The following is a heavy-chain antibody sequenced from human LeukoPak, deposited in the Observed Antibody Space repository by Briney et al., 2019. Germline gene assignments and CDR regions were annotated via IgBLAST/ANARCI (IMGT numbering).Heavy chain of an antibody. V-gene: IGHV4-34*01. CDR2: INHSGST. CDR1: GGSFSGYY. D-gene: IGHD3-10*01. CDR3: ARLRYYYGSGRRYYFDY. J-gene: IGHJ4*02. Sequence: SETLSLTCAVYGGSFSGYYWSWIRQPPGKGLEWIGEINHSGSTNYNPSLKSRVTISVDTSKNQFSLKLSSVTAAGTAVYYCARLRYYYGSGRRYYFDYWGQGTLVTVSS.